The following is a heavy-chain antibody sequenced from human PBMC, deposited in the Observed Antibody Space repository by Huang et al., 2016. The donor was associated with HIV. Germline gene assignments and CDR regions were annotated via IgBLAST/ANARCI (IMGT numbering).Heavy chain of an antibody. CDR3: AAHGRIVGIPAAPLRFDP. V-gene: IGHV4-39*01. D-gene: IGHD6-13*01. Sequence: QLQLQESGPGLVKPSETLSLTCTVSGGSISSSSYYWGWIRQPPGKGLEWMGSIYHSGPTYYNPSLKSRVTISVDTSRTQFALKLSSVTAADTAVYYCAAHGRIVGIPAAPLRFDPWGQGTLVTVSS. J-gene: IGHJ5*02. CDR2: IYHSGPT. CDR1: GGSISSSSYY.